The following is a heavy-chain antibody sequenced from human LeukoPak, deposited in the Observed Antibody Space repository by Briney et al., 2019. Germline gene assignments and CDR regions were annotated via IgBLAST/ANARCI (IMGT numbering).Heavy chain of an antibody. V-gene: IGHV3-15*07. CDR3: AASHFDSRGYYHITEFFHQ. J-gene: IGHJ1*01. D-gene: IGHD3-22*01. CDR2: IKSKTDGETT. CDR1: DFAFDNAW. Sequence: GGSLRLSCVVSDFAFDNAWMHWVRQAPGKGLEWVGRIKSKTDGETTDYAAPVKGRFTVSRDDSKNTLYLQMNSLKTEDTAVYYCAASHFDSRGYYHITEFFHQWGQGALVTVSS.